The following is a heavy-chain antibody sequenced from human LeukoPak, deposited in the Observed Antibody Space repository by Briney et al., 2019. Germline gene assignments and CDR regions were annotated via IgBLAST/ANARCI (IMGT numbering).Heavy chain of an antibody. CDR2: IAYDGSRA. CDR1: GFTFGGYG. CDR3: TRYNNDHFDY. D-gene: IGHD1-14*01. Sequence: GGSLRLSCAGSGFTFGGYGMHWFRQTPGKGLEWVAVIAYDGSRASYADSVKGRFTISRDNSKNTMSVQMDDLRAEDTAVYYCTRYNNDHFDYWGQGTLVTVSS. J-gene: IGHJ4*02. V-gene: IGHV3-33*01.